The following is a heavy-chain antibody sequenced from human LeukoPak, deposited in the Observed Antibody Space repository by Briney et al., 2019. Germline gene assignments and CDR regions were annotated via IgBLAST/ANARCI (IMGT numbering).Heavy chain of an antibody. D-gene: IGHD2-15*01. Sequence: GGSLRLSCAASGFTFSSYSMNWVRQAPGKGLEWVSSISSSSSYIYYADSVKGRFTISRDNAKNSLYLQMNSLRAEDTAVYYCARDVTYCSGGSCYPGYWGQGTLVTVSS. CDR1: GFTFSSYS. CDR2: ISSSSSYI. V-gene: IGHV3-21*01. J-gene: IGHJ4*02. CDR3: ARDVTYCSGGSCYPGY.